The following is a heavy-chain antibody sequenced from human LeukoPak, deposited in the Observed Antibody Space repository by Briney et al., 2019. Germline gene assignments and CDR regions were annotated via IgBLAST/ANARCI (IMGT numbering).Heavy chain of an antibody. D-gene: IGHD3-3*01. CDR2: MNPNSGNT. CDR3: ARVRGDYDFWSGSNWFDP. V-gene: IGHV1-8*01. Sequence: GASVSVSCKASVYTFTSYDINWVRQATGQGLEWMGWMNPNSGNTGYAQKFQGRVTMTRNTSISTAYMELSSLRSEDTAVYYCARVRGDYDFWSGSNWFDPWGQGTLVTVSS. CDR1: VYTFTSYD. J-gene: IGHJ5*02.